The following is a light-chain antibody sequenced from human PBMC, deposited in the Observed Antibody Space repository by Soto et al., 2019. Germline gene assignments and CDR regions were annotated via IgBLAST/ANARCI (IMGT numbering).Light chain of an antibody. V-gene: IGKV1-33*01. CDR2: DVS. CDR1: QDIRNP. J-gene: IGKJ4*01. Sequence: DIQMTQSPSSLSASAGDRVIITCQASQDIRNPLNWYQQKPGKAHKLLIYDVSNMATGVPPQFSGGGSPTDFTLTISSLQPEDIATYYCQHYDDLVTFGGGTKVEIK. CDR3: QHYDDLVT.